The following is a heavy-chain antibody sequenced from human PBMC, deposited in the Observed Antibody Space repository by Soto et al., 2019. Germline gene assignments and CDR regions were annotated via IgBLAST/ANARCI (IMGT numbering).Heavy chain of an antibody. CDR2: IYYSGRT. CDR1: GASLSSSSYY. CDR3: ARHVEMATLGPYNFNY. V-gene: IGHV4-39*01. J-gene: IGHJ4*02. Sequence: PSETLSLTCTVSGASLSSSSYYWAWIRQPPGKGLEWIGRIYYSGRTSYSPSLKSRVTISVDTSKNQFSLKLNSVTAADTAVYYCARHVEMATLGPYNFNYRHQGILVTVSS. D-gene: IGHD3-16*01.